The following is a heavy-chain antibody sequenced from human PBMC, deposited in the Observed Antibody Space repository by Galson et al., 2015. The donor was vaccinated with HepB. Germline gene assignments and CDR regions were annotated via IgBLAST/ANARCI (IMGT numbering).Heavy chain of an antibody. Sequence: SLRLSCASSGFSSSNYAIHWVRQAPGKGLEWMAVISYDGSFRYYSDSVKGRFTVSRDPSRSILYLQMNSLRVDDTAVYYRAKGGPGRIGRMINRSLGFDPWGQGTLVIVSS. J-gene: IGHJ5*02. CDR3: AKGGPGRIGRMINRSLGFDP. V-gene: IGHV3-30*18. CDR1: GFSSSNYA. CDR2: ISYDGSFR. D-gene: IGHD3-22*01.